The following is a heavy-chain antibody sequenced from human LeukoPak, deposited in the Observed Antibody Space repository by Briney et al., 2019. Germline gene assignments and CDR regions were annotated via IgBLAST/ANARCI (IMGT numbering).Heavy chain of an antibody. V-gene: IGHV3-15*01. CDR1: GFTFTNAC. CDR3: TTDLGTYYLGSQRLIPIDY. D-gene: IGHD7-27*01. J-gene: IGHJ4*02. CDR2: IKSKTNGETT. Sequence: GGSLRLSCVDSGFTFTNACMSWVRQAPGKGLEWIGRIKSKTNGETTNYAEPVRGRFTISRDDSKSAVYLQINSLKIEDTAVYYCTTDLGTYYLGSQRLIPIDYWGQGTLVTVSS.